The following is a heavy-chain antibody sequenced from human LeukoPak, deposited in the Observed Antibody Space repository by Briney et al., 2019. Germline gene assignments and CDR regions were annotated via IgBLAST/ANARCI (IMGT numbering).Heavy chain of an antibody. CDR3: VREEEGGTFDY. CDR1: GYSFTNCF. J-gene: IGHJ4*02. Sequence: ASVKVSCTASGYSFTNCFMHWVRQAPGQGLEWMGIIKPSGGSTSYPQNFQGRVTMTRDTSTSTVYMELSSLRSEDTAVYYCVREEEGGTFDYWGQGTLVTVSS. D-gene: IGHD3-16*01. CDR2: IKPSGGST. V-gene: IGHV1-46*01.